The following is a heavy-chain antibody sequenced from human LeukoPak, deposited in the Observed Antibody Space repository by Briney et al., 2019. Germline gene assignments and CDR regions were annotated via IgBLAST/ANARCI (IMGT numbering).Heavy chain of an antibody. CDR3: AKVTYGSGTYGAFDS. V-gene: IGHV3-23*01. CDR1: GFTFDDYG. J-gene: IGHJ4*02. D-gene: IGHD3-10*01. Sequence: GGSLRLSCAASGFTFDDYGMSWVRQAPGKGLEWVSTISGSGDYTYYADSVKGRFTISRDSSKNTLYLQMNSLRAEDTAVYYCAKVTYGSGTYGAFDSWGQGTLVTVSS. CDR2: ISGSGDYT.